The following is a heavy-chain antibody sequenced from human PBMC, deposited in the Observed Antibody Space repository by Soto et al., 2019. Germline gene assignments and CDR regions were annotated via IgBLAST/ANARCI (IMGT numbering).Heavy chain of an antibody. CDR1: GFTFSSYG. V-gene: IGHV3-30*18. J-gene: IGHJ6*02. Sequence: QTGGSLRLSCAASGFTFSSYGMHWVRQAPGKXLEWVAVISYDGSNKYYADSVKGRFTISRDNSKNTLYLQMNSLRAEDTAVYYCAKNAEILQYSNPSLGGNYGMDVWGQGTTVTVSS. CDR3: AKNAEILQYSNPSLGGNYGMDV. D-gene: IGHD3-16*01. CDR2: ISYDGSNK.